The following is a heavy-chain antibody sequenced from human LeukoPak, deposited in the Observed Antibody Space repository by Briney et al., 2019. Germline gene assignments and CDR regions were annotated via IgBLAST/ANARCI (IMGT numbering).Heavy chain of an antibody. V-gene: IGHV3-30*18. D-gene: IGHD3-16*01. Sequence: GGSLRLSCAASGFTFSSYGMHWVRQAPGKGLEGVAVISYDGSNKYYADSVKGRFTISRDNSKNTLYLQMNSLRAEDTAVYYCAKGVGEAGGYYFDYWGQGTLVTVSS. CDR2: ISYDGSNK. CDR3: AKGVGEAGGYYFDY. CDR1: GFTFSSYG. J-gene: IGHJ4*02.